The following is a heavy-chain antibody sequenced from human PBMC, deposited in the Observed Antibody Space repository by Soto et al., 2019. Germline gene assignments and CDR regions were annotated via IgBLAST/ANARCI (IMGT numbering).Heavy chain of an antibody. J-gene: IGHJ5*02. V-gene: IGHV3-30*18. Sequence: QVQLVESGGGVVQPGRSLRLSCAASGFTFSSYGMHWVRQAPGKGLEWVAVISYDGSNKYYADSVKGRFTISRDNSKNTLYLQMNSLRAEDTAVYYCAKEEGGVPYNWFDPWGQGTLVTVSS. CDR1: GFTFSSYG. D-gene: IGHD2-8*02. CDR2: ISYDGSNK. CDR3: AKEEGGVPYNWFDP.